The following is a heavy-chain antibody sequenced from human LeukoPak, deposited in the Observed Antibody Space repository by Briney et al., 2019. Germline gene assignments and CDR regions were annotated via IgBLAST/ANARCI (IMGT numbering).Heavy chain of an antibody. CDR2: ISSSSSYI. CDR3: ARGALWFGEHYYYMDV. V-gene: IGHV3-21*01. CDR1: GFTFGDYA. J-gene: IGHJ6*03. D-gene: IGHD3-10*01. Sequence: GGSLRLSCTASGFTFGDYAMNWVRQAPGKGLEWVSSISSSSSYIYYADSVKGRFTISRDNAKNSLYLQMNSLRAEDTAVYYCARGALWFGEHYYYMDVWGKGTTVTISS.